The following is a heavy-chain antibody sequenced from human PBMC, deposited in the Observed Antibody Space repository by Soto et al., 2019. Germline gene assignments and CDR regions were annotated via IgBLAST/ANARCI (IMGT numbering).Heavy chain of an antibody. CDR1: GDSITSGGFY. J-gene: IGHJ4*02. CDR3: ANIPPHPGHEDY. V-gene: IGHV4-30-4*01. Sequence: QVQLQESGPGLVKPSQTLSLTCTVSGDSITSGGFYWSWIRQPPGKGLEWIGYIYYSGSTSYSPSLKSRLAISMDTSKNQFSLNLTSVTAADTAVYYCANIPPHPGHEDYWGQATLVTVSS. CDR2: IYYSGST. D-gene: IGHD2-21*01.